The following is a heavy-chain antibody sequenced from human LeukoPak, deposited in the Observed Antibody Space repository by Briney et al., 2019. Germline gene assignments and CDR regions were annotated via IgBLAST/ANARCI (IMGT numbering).Heavy chain of an antibody. CDR1: GGSISSYY. D-gene: IGHD5-18*01. Sequence: SETLSLTCTVSGGSISSYYWRWIRQPPRKGLEWRGDIHYSGSTNYNTSFRRRVTMSIDTSRKHLSLKLPSVTPADPPVYYCGTRGYSYGSYFDYWGQGTLVTVSS. J-gene: IGHJ4*02. CDR2: IHYSGST. CDR3: GTRGYSYGSYFDY. V-gene: IGHV4-59*01.